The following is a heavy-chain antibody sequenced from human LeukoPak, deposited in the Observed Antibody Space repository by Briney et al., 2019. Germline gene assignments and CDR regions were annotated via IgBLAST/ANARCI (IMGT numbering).Heavy chain of an antibody. J-gene: IGHJ6*03. CDR1: GFTFSNYW. CDR2: IKQDGSET. D-gene: IGHD6-6*01. Sequence: GGSLRLSCAASGFTFSNYWINWVRQAPGKGLEWVANIKQDGSETYCVDSVKGRFTISRDNSKNTLYLQMNSLRAEDTAVYYCAKLGSSSNYYYYYMDVWGKGTTVTVSS. V-gene: IGHV3-7*03. CDR3: AKLGSSSNYYYYYMDV.